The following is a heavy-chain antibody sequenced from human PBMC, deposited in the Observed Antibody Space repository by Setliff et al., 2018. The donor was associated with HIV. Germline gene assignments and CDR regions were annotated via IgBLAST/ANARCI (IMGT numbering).Heavy chain of an antibody. J-gene: IGHJ2*01. CDR3: ANSVTDASYWYFIH. CDR1: GFILTSNYG. Sequence: GASVKVSCKASGFILTSNYGIHWVRQAPGHSLEWMGFINSGTGNTIYSQKFQGRVTFSRDTSASTAYMELSSLRSEDTAVYYCANSVTDASYWYFIHWGRGSPVTVSS. D-gene: IGHD4-17*01. CDR2: INSGTGNT. V-gene: IGHV1-3*01.